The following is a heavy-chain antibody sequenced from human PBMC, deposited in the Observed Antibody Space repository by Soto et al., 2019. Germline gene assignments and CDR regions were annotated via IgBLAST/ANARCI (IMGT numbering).Heavy chain of an antibody. J-gene: IGHJ4*02. V-gene: IGHV3-33*01. Sequence: LRLSCAASGFTFSSYGMHWVRQAPGKGLEWVAVIWYDGSNKYYADSVKGRFTISRDNSKNTLYLQMNSLRAEDTAVYYCARDPTSSIASFDYWGQGTLVTVSS. CDR2: IWYDGSNK. CDR1: GFTFSSYG. D-gene: IGHD6-6*01. CDR3: ARDPTSSIASFDY.